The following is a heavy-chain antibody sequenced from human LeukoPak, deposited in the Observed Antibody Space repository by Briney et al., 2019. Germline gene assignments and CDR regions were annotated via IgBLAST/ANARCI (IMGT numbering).Heavy chain of an antibody. J-gene: IGHJ4*02. CDR3: ARDRGSYCYGSGSYSAY. V-gene: IGHV3-21*01. Sequence: PGGSLRLSCAASGFTFSSYSMNWVRQAPGKGLEWVSSISSSSSYIYYADSVKGRFTISRDNAKNSLYLQMNSLRAEDTAVYYCARDRGSYCYGSGSYSAYWGQGTLVTVSS. CDR2: ISSSSSYI. CDR1: GFTFSSYS. D-gene: IGHD3-10*01.